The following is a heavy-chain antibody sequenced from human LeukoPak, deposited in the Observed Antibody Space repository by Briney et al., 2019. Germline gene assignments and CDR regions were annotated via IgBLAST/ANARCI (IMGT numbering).Heavy chain of an antibody. D-gene: IGHD1-26*01. CDR1: GFTFDDSA. J-gene: IGHJ6*02. V-gene: IGHV3-9*01. CDR2: ISWNSGSI. CDR3: AKDKERDYYYGMDV. Sequence: PSWSLRLSCAASGFTFDDSAMHWVRQGPGKGLEWVSGISWNSGSIGYADSVKGRFTISRDNAKNSLYLHMNSLRAEDTALYYCAKDKERDYYYGMDVWGQGTTVTVSS.